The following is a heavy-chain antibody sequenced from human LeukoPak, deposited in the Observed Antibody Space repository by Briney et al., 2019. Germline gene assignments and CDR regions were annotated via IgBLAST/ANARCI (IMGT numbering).Heavy chain of an antibody. CDR2: IRYDGSNK. CDR1: GFSFSRYG. Sequence: GGSLRLSCAASGFSFSRYGMDWVRQAPGKGLEWVAFIRYDGSNKYYVDSVKGRFTISRDNFNNMLYLHMSSLRVEDTAVYYCARGYCSGGSCYILYWGQGTLVTVSS. CDR3: ARGYCSGGSCYILY. V-gene: IGHV3-30*02. D-gene: IGHD2-15*01. J-gene: IGHJ4*02.